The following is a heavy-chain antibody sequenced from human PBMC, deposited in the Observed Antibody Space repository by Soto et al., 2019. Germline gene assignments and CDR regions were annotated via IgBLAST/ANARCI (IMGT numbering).Heavy chain of an antibody. CDR3: ARQIRYIRDF. J-gene: IGHJ4*02. CDR2: IKPGGSDL. Sequence: GESLKISCKGAGYRLDGAWIGWVRQMPGKGLEWMGIIKPGGSDLRYSPSFRGQVTISADAAVNTAFLQWNSLKASDTAMYDCARQIRYIRDFWGQGTLVTVSS. D-gene: IGHD1-26*01. CDR1: GYRLDGAW. V-gene: IGHV5-51*01.